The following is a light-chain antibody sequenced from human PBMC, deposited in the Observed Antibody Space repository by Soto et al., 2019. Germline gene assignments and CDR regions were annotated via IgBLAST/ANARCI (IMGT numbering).Light chain of an antibody. CDR2: GAS. CDR1: QSVSSNS. J-gene: IGKJ2*01. Sequence: EIVLTQSPGTLSLSPGDRATLSCRASQSVSSNSVAWYQHRPGQAPRLVIYGASSRATGIPDRFSGSGSGSGTDFTLTISSLEPDDFAVYYCQHRADWPRGSFGQGTKLEIK. CDR3: QHRADWPRGS. V-gene: IGKV3D-20*02.